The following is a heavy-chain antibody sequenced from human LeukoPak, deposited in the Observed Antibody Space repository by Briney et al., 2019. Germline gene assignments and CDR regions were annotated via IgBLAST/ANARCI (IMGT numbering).Heavy chain of an antibody. CDR2: IYYSGST. Sequence: SETLSLTCTVSGGSISSYYWSWIRQPPGKGLEWIGYIYYSGSTNYNPSLKSRVTISVDTSKNQFSLKLSSVTAADTAVYYCAREGDSSGYYPDYWGQGTLVTVSS. CDR3: AREGDSSGYYPDY. CDR1: GGSISSYY. V-gene: IGHV4-59*01. J-gene: IGHJ4*02. D-gene: IGHD3-22*01.